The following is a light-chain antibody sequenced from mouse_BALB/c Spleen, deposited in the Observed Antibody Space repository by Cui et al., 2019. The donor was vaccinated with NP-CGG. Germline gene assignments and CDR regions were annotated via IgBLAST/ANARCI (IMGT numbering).Light chain of an antibody. J-gene: IGLJ1*01. CDR1: TGAVTSNNS. CDR3: ALWYSNHWV. V-gene: IGLV1*01. CDR2: CTD. Sequence: QAVVTQESALTTSPGETVTLTCRSSTGAVTSNNSANGVHEKPGHLFTGLIACTDNRAPGVPARFSGSLIGDKAALTITGAQTEDEAMYFCALWYSNHWVFGGGTKLTVL.